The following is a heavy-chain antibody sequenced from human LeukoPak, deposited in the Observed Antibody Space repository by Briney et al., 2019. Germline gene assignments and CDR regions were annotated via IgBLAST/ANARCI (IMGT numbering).Heavy chain of an antibody. CDR1: GYTFTSYD. CDR2: MNPNSGNT. J-gene: IGHJ5*02. V-gene: IGHV1-8*01. Sequence: ASVKVSCKASGYTFTSYDINWVRQATGQGLEWMGWMNPNSGNTGYAQKFQGRVTMTRNTSISTAYMELSSLRSEDTAVYYCARQPYSTVTNSNWFDPWGQGTLVTVSS. CDR3: ARQPYSTVTNSNWFDP. D-gene: IGHD4-11*01.